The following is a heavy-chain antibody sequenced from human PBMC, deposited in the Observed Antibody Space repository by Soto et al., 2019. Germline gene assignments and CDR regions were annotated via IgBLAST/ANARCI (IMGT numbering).Heavy chain of an antibody. V-gene: IGHV4-59*08. Sequence: PSETLSLTCSVSGDSINNKSWWTWLRQPPGKGLECIGYIYYSGSTNYNPSLKSRVTISVDTSKNQFSLKLSSVTAADTALYYCARHWSGYYFDYWGQRTLVTVS. CDR1: GDSINNKSW. CDR3: ARHWSGYYFDY. J-gene: IGHJ4*02. CDR2: IYYSGST. D-gene: IGHD3-3*01.